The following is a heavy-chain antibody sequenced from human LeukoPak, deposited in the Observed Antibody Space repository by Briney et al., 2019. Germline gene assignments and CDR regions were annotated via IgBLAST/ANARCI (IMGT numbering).Heavy chain of an antibody. V-gene: IGHV3-7*01. CDR1: GFTFSSYW. CDR2: IKQDGSEK. J-gene: IGHJ4*02. Sequence: GGSLRLSCAASGFTFSSYWMSWVRQAPGKGLEWVANIKQDGSEKYYVDSVKGRFTISRDNAKNSLYLQMNSLRAEDTAVYYCAREGPVLPWFGEWGVDYFDYWGQGTLVTVSS. CDR3: AREGPVLPWFGEWGVDYFDY. D-gene: IGHD3-10*01.